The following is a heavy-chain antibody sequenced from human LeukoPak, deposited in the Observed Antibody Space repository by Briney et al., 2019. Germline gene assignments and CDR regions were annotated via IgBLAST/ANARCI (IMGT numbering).Heavy chain of an antibody. V-gene: IGHV3-9*01. J-gene: IGHJ6*02. CDR2: ISWNSGSI. D-gene: IGHD3-10*01. CDR3: ARDNAAAQYFGELSGIYYYYYGMDV. Sequence: PGGSLRLSCAASGFTFDDYAMHWVRQAPGKGLEWVSGISWNSGSIGYADSVKGRYTISRDNAKNSLYLQMNSLRAEDTAVYYCARDNAAAQYFGELSGIYYYYYGMDVWGQGTTVTVSS. CDR1: GFTFDDYA.